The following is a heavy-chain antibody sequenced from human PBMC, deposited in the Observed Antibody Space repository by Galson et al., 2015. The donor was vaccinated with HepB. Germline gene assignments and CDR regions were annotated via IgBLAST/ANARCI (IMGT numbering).Heavy chain of an antibody. CDR3: AHEAGSYSSYYYYGMDV. J-gene: IGHJ6*02. V-gene: IGHV3-66*02. CDR2: IYSGGST. D-gene: IGHD3-10*01. Sequence: SLRLSCAASGFTVSSNYMSWVRQAPGKGLEWVSVIYSGGSTYYADSVKGRFTISRDNSKNTLYLQMNSLRAEDTAVYYCAHEAGSYSSYYYYGMDVWGQGTTVTVSS. CDR1: GFTVSSNY.